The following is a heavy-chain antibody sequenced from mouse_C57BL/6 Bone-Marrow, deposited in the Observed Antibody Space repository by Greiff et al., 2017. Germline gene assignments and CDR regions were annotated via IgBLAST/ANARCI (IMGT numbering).Heavy chain of an antibody. Sequence: QVQLKQPGAELVRPGSSVKLSCKASGYTFTSYWMHWVKQRPIQGLEWIGNIDPSDSETHYNQKFKDKATLTVDKSSSTAYMQLSSLTSEDSAVYYCARGWYSWCAYWGQGALVTVSA. D-gene: IGHD2-1*01. CDR1: GYTFTSYW. J-gene: IGHJ3*01. CDR3: ARGWYSWCAY. V-gene: IGHV1-52*01. CDR2: IDPSDSET.